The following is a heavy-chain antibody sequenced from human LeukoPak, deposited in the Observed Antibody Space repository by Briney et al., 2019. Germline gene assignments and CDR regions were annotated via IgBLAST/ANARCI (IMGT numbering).Heavy chain of an antibody. J-gene: IGHJ6*03. D-gene: IGHD1-26*01. CDR3: ARGWEHYYYYMDV. CDR1: GGSFSSYA. Sequence: SVKVSCKASGGSFSSYAISWVRQAPGQGLEWMGRIIPIRGIANYAQKFQGRVTITADKSTSTAYMELSSLRSEDTAVYYCARGWEHYYYYMDVWGKGTTVTVSS. V-gene: IGHV1-69*04. CDR2: IIPIRGIA.